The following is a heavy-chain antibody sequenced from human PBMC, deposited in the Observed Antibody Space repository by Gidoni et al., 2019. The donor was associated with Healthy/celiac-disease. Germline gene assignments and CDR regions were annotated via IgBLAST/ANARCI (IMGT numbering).Heavy chain of an antibody. J-gene: IGHJ6*02. CDR3: ARDIRDILTGYYYYGMDV. CDR1: GYTFTSYD. Sequence: QVQLVQSGAEVQKPGASVTVSCKASGYTFTSYDINWVRQATGQGLEWMGWMNPNSGNTGYAQKFQGRVTMTRNTSISTAYMELSSLRSEVTAVYYCARDIRDILTGYYYYGMDVWGQGTTVTVSS. D-gene: IGHD3-9*01. V-gene: IGHV1-8*01. CDR2: MNPNSGNT.